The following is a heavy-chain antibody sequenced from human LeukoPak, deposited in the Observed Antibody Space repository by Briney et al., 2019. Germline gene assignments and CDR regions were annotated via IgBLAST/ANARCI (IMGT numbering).Heavy chain of an antibody. CDR3: AAVDVDTAFP. Sequence: GGSLRLSCAASGFTFSTYGMTWVRQAPGKGLEWVSAISGSGSSTYYADSVKGRFTISRDNSKNTLYLQMNSLRAEDTAVYYCAAVDVDTAFPWGQGTLVTVSS. CDR1: GFTFSTYG. V-gene: IGHV3-23*01. D-gene: IGHD5-18*01. CDR2: ISGSGSST. J-gene: IGHJ5*02.